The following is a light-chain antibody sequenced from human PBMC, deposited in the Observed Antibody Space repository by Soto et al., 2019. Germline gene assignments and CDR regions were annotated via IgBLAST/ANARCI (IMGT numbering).Light chain of an antibody. J-gene: IGKJ5*01. V-gene: IGKV1-33*01. Sequence: DIQMTQSPSSLSASVGDRVTITCQASQDISNYLNWYQQKPGKAPKLLIYDASNLETGVPSRFSGSGSGTDFTFTIISLQPEDIATDYCQQYDNLPITFGQGTRLEIK. CDR1: QDISNY. CDR2: DAS. CDR3: QQYDNLPIT.